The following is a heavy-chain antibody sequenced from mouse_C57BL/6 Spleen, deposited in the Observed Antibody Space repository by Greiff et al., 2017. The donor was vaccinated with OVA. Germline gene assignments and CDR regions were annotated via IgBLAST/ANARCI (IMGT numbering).Heavy chain of an antibody. CDR2: IDPSDSYT. Sequence: QVQLKQPGAELVKPGASVKLSCKASGYTFTSYWMQWVKQRPGQGLEWIGEIDPSDSYTNYNQKFKGKATLTVDTSSSTAYMQLSSLTSEDSAVYYCATNYGSSPAWFAYWGQGTLVTVSA. D-gene: IGHD1-1*01. CDR3: ATNYGSSPAWFAY. J-gene: IGHJ3*01. CDR1: GYTFTSYW. V-gene: IGHV1-50*01.